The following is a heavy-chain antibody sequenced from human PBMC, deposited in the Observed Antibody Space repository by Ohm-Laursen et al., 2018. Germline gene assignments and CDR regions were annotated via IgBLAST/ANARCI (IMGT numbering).Heavy chain of an antibody. CDR1: GFTFDDYA. CDR2: ISWNSGSI. D-gene: IGHD6-19*01. Sequence: SLRLSCAASGFTFDDYAMHWVRQAPGKGLEWVSGISWNSGSIGYADSVKGRIIISRDNAKNSLYLQMNSLRAEDTALYYCAKDRSSGLYYYGMDVWGQGTTVTVSS. CDR3: AKDRSSGLYYYGMDV. J-gene: IGHJ6*02. V-gene: IGHV3-9*01.